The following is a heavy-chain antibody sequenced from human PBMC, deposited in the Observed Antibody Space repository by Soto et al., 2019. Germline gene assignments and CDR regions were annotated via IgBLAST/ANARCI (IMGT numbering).Heavy chain of an antibody. V-gene: IGHV1-69*13. CDR3: ARDGSLQAHWFDP. CDR2: IIPIFGTA. Sequence: SVKVSCKASGGTFSSYAISWVRQAPGQGLEWMGGIIPIFGTANYAQKFQGRVTITADESTSTAYMELSSLRSEDTAVYYCARDGSLQAHWFDPWGQGTLVTVS. D-gene: IGHD3-10*01. J-gene: IGHJ5*02. CDR1: GGTFSSYA.